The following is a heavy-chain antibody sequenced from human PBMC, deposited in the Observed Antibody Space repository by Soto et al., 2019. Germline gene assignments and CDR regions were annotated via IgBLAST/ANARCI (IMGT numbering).Heavy chain of an antibody. V-gene: IGHV4-31*03. D-gene: IGHD2-2*01. CDR2: IYYSGST. CDR3: ASDRGDVVVPAALTNPPNWFDP. Sequence: PSETLSLTCTVSGGSISSGGYYWSWIRQHPGKGLEWIGYIYYSGSTYYNPSLKSRVTISVATPKNQFSLKLSSVTAADTAVYYCASDRGDVVVPAALTNPPNWFDPWGQGTLVTVAS. J-gene: IGHJ5*02. CDR1: GGSISSGGYY.